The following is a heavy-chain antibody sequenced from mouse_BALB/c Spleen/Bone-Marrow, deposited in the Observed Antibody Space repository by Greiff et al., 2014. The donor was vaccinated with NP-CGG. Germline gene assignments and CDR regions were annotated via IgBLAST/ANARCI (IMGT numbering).Heavy chain of an antibody. CDR3: ARAIYWYLDV. CDR2: ILPGSGST. Sequence: VQLQQSGAELVKPGASVKISCMATGYTFSNYWIEWVKQRPGHGLEWIGEILPGSGSTDYNENFKGKATFTADTSSNTACMQLSSLTSADSAVYYCARAIYWYLDVWGAGTTVTVSS. CDR1: GYTFSNYW. J-gene: IGHJ1*01. V-gene: IGHV1-9*01.